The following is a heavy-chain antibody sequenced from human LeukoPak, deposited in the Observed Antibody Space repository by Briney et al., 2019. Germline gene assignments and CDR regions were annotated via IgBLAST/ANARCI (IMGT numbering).Heavy chain of an antibody. CDR1: GGSISSYY. J-gene: IGHJ4*02. D-gene: IGHD4-17*01. V-gene: IGHV4-59*08. Sequence: SGTLSLTCGVSGGSISSYYWSWIRQPPGKGLEWIGYIYYSGSTNYNPSLKSRVTISVDTSKNQFSLKLSSVTAADTAVYYCARKDYADYFDYWGQGTLVTVSS. CDR2: IYYSGST. CDR3: ARKDYADYFDY.